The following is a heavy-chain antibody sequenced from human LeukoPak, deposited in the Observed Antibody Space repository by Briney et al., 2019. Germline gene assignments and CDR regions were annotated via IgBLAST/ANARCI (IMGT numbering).Heavy chain of an antibody. CDR1: GGSISSYY. J-gene: IGHJ4*02. V-gene: IGHV4-59*12. CDR3: ARDSGYYYFDY. D-gene: IGHD6-25*01. Sequence: SETLSPTCTVSGGSISSYYWSWIRQPPGKGLEWIGYIYYSGSTNYNPSLKSRVTISVDTSKNQFSLKLSSVTAADTAMYYCARDSGYYYFDYWGQGTLVTVSS. CDR2: IYYSGST.